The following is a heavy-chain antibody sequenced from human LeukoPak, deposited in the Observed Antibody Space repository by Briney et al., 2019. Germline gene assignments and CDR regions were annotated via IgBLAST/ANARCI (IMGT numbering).Heavy chain of an antibody. J-gene: IGHJ4*02. D-gene: IGHD3-22*01. Sequence: GGSLRLSCAASGFSFSGYSMNWVRQAPGKGLEWVANIKQDGSEKYYVDSVKGRFTISRDNAKNSLYPQMNSLRAEDTAVYYCARDGLDYYDSSGYFDYWGQGTLVTVSS. CDR3: ARDGLDYYDSSGYFDY. CDR2: IKQDGSEK. V-gene: IGHV3-7*01. CDR1: GFSFSGYS.